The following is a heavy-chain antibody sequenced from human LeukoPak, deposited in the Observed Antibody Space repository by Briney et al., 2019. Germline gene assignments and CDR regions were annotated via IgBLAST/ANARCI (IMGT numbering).Heavy chain of an antibody. Sequence: GGSLRLSCAASGFTFSSYSMNWVRQAPGKGLEWVSSISSSSSYIYYADSVKGRFTISRDNAKNSLYLQMNSLRAEDTAVYYCARGHIVVVTGGYMDVWGKGTTVTVSS. CDR3: ARGHIVVVTGGYMDV. CDR2: ISSSSSYI. D-gene: IGHD2-21*02. V-gene: IGHV3-21*01. J-gene: IGHJ6*03. CDR1: GFTFSSYS.